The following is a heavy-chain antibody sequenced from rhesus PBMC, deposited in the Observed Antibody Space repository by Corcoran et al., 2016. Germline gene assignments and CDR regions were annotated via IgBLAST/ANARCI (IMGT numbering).Heavy chain of an antibody. CDR1: GGSFSSYW. CDR3: ARDRTSMITVTHDAFDF. V-gene: IGHV4-80*01. CDR2: INGNRWSN. Sequence: QVQLQESGPGLVKPSETLSLTCAVSGGSFSSYWWSWIRQPPGRGLEWIGEINGNRWSNNYNPSLKSRVTVSKDASRNQFSLELRSVTAADTAVYYWARDRTSMITVTHDAFDFWGQGLRVTVSS. D-gene: IGHD3-9*01. J-gene: IGHJ3*01.